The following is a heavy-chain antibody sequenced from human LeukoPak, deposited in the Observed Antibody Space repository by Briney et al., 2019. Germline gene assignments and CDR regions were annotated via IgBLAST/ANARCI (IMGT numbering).Heavy chain of an antibody. CDR2: INLSGGST. CDR3: ARVGYSSGWYVAFDI. J-gene: IGHJ3*02. Sequence: ASVKVSCKASGYTFTSYYMHWVRQAPGQGLEWMGIINLSGGSTSYAQKFQGRVTMTRDTSTSTVYMELSSLRSEDTAVYYCARVGYSSGWYVAFDIWGQGTMVTVSS. D-gene: IGHD6-19*01. V-gene: IGHV1-46*01. CDR1: GYTFTSYY.